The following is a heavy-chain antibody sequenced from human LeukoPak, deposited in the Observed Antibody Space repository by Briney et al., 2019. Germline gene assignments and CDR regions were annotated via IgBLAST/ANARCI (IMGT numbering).Heavy chain of an antibody. CDR2: IHYSGST. V-gene: IGHV4-59*01. CDR3: ARSGSSEAEYFQH. Sequence: SETLSLTCTVSGGSISSYYWSWIRQPPGKGLEWIGYIHYSGSTNYNPSLKSRVTISVDTSKNQFSLKLSSVTAADTAVYYCARSGSSEAEYFQHWGQGTLVTVSS. J-gene: IGHJ1*01. D-gene: IGHD1-26*01. CDR1: GGSISSYY.